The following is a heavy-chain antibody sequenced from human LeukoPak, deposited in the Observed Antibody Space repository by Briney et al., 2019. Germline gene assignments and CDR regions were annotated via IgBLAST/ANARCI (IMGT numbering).Heavy chain of an antibody. CDR2: INPSGGST. CDR1: GYTFTSYY. V-gene: IGHV1-46*01. Sequence: ASVKVSCKASGYTFTSYYMHWVRQAPGQGLEWMGIINPSGGSTSYAQKFQGRVTMTRDTSTSTVYMELSSLRSEDAAVYYCALYYDFYDAFDIWGQGTMVTVSS. CDR3: ALYYDFYDAFDI. J-gene: IGHJ3*02. D-gene: IGHD3-3*01.